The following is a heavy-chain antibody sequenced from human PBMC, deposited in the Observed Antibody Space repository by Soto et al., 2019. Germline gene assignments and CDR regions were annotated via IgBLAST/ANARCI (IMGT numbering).Heavy chain of an antibody. CDR2: IYHSGST. Sequence: PEMLSPTCAVSGRSISSSNCWCWVRQPPGKGLEWIGEIYHSGSTNYNPSIKSRVTISVDKSKNQFSLKLSSVTAADMAVYYCARTGGSSWYYFDYWGQGTLVTVSS. J-gene: IGHJ4*02. CDR1: GRSISSSNC. V-gene: IGHV4-4*03. CDR3: ARTGGSSWYYFDY. D-gene: IGHD6-13*01.